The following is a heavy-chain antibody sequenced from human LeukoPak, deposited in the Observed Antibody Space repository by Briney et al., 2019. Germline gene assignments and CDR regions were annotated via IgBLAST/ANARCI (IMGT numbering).Heavy chain of an antibody. D-gene: IGHD2-21*02. CDR3: ARPGDCGGDCYRWYFDL. V-gene: IGHV4-39*01. Sequence: SETLSLTCTVSGGSISSSSYYWGWIRQPPGKGLEWIGSIYYSGSTYYNPSLKSRVTISVDTSKNQLSLKLSSVTAADTAVYYCARPGDCGGDCYRWYFDLWGRGTLVTVSS. J-gene: IGHJ2*01. CDR1: GGSISSSSYY. CDR2: IYYSGST.